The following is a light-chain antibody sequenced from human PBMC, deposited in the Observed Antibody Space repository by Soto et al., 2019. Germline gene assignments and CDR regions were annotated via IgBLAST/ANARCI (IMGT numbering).Light chain of an antibody. CDR2: GAS. CDR1: QSVSSSY. CDR3: QQYAYSPRT. V-gene: IGKV3-20*01. J-gene: IGKJ1*01. Sequence: EIVLTQSPGTLSLSPGERATLSCRASQSVSSSYLAWYQQKPGQAPRLLIYGASSRATGIQDRFSGSGSETDFTLTIRRLEPEDFAVYYCQQYAYSPRTFGQGTKVDIK.